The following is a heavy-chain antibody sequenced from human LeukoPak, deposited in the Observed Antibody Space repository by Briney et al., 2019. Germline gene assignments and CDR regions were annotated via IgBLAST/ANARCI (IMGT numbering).Heavy chain of an antibody. Sequence: GESLKISCKGSGYSFTSYWIAWVRQMPGKGLEWMGIIYPGDSDTRYSPSFQGQVTISADKPISTAYLQWSSLKASDSAMYYCARQATVTTPLDYWGQGTLVTVSS. CDR2: IYPGDSDT. D-gene: IGHD4-17*01. J-gene: IGHJ4*02. CDR1: GYSFTSYW. V-gene: IGHV5-51*01. CDR3: ARQATVTTPLDY.